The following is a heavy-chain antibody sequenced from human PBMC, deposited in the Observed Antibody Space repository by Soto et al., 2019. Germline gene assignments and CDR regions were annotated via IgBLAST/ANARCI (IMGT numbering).Heavy chain of an antibody. CDR3: VTSDWAW. J-gene: IGHJ4*02. CDR1: GYTFTNYG. Sequence: ASVKVSCKASGYTFTNYGIHWVRQAPGQGLEWLGWIHAGNGDTRYSPKFQGRATITRDTSASTAYMELRSLTSRDTAVFYCVTSDWAWWGQGTLVTVSS. V-gene: IGHV1-3*01. D-gene: IGHD3-9*01. CDR2: IHAGNGDT.